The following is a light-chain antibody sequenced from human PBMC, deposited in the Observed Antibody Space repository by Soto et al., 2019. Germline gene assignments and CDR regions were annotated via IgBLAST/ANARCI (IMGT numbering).Light chain of an antibody. V-gene: IGLV2-11*01. Sequence: QSALTQPRSVSGSPGQSVTISCTGTSSDVGGYNYVSWYQQHPGKAPKLMIYDVSKRPSGVPDRFFGSKSGNTASLTISGLQAEDEADYYCCSYAGSNTPYVFGTGTKVTVL. CDR1: SSDVGGYNY. CDR2: DVS. CDR3: CSYAGSNTPYV. J-gene: IGLJ1*01.